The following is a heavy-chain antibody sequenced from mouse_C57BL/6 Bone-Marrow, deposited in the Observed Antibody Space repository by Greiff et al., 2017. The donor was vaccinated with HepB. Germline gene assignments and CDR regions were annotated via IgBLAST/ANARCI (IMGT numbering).Heavy chain of an antibody. D-gene: IGHD4-1*01. Sequence: LEESGPELVKPGASVKISCKASGYAFSSSWMNWVKQRPGKGLEWIGRIYPGDGDTNYNGKFKGKATLTADKSSSTAYMQLSSLTSEDSAVYFCATGTWFAYWGQGTLVTVSA. CDR3: ATGTWFAY. CDR2: IYPGDGDT. J-gene: IGHJ3*01. CDR1: GYAFSSSW. V-gene: IGHV1-82*01.